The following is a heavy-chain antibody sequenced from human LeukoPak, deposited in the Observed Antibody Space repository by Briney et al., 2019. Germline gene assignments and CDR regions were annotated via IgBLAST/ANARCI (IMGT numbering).Heavy chain of an antibody. D-gene: IGHD6-13*01. J-gene: IGHJ4*02. V-gene: IGHV3-21*01. CDR2: ISSSSSYI. CDR1: GFTFSSYS. Sequence: PGGSLRLSCAASGFTFSSYSMNWVRQVPGKGLEWDSSISSSSSYIYYADSVKGRFTISRDNAKNSLYLQMNSLRAEDTAVYYCARDSGYSSSWSDYWGQGTLVTVSS. CDR3: ARDSGYSSSWSDY.